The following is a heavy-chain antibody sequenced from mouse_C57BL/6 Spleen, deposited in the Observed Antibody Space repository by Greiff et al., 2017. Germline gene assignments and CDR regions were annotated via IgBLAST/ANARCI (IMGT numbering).Heavy chain of an antibody. D-gene: IGHD1-2*01. CDR1: GYTFTSYW. J-gene: IGHJ4*01. CDR3: ARRGATTAYAMDY. CDR2: IDPSDSYT. V-gene: IGHV1-59*01. Sequence: VQLQQPGAELVRPGTSVKLSCKASGYTFTSYWMHWVKQRPGQGLEWIGVIDPSDSYTNYNQKFKGKATLTVDTSSSTAYMQLSSLTSEDSAVYYCARRGATTAYAMDYWGQGTSVTVSS.